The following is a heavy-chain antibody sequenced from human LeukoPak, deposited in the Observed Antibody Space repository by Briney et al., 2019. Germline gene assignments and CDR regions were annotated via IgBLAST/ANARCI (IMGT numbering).Heavy chain of an antibody. V-gene: IGHV4-39*01. Sequence: SETLSLTCTVSGGSISSSSYYWGWIRQPPGKGLEWIGSIYYSGSTYYNPSLKSRVTISVDTSKNQFSLKLSSVTAADTAVYYCARSRAARLFDYWGQGTLVTVSS. J-gene: IGHJ4*02. D-gene: IGHD6-6*01. CDR1: GGSISSSSYY. CDR3: ARSRAARLFDY. CDR2: IYYSGST.